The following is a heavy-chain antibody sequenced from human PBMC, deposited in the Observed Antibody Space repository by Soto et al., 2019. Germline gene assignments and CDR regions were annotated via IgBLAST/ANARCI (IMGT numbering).Heavy chain of an antibody. CDR3: ARDSVPDSSQTPRYGMDV. J-gene: IGHJ6*02. CDR2: ISYDGSNK. D-gene: IGHD6-13*01. CDR1: GFTFSSYA. V-gene: IGHV3-30-3*01. Sequence: GGSLRLSCAASGFTFSSYAMHWVRQAPGKGLEWVAVISYDGSNKYYADSVKGRFTISRDNSKNTLYLQMNSLRAEDTAVYYCARDSVPDSSQTPRYGMDVWGQGTTVTVS.